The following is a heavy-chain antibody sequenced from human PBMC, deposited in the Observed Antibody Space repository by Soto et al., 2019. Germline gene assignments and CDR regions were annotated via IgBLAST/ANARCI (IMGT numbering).Heavy chain of an antibody. Sequence: QITLKESGPTLVKPTQTLTLTCTFSGFSLSTSGVGVGWIRQPPGKALEWLALIYWDDDKRYSPSLKSRLTITKDTSKNQVVLTMTNMDPVDTATYYCAHIPASGIQLWPRFDPWGQGTLFTVSS. CDR2: IYWDDDK. CDR3: AHIPASGIQLWPRFDP. J-gene: IGHJ5*02. D-gene: IGHD5-18*01. V-gene: IGHV2-5*02. CDR1: GFSLSTSGVG.